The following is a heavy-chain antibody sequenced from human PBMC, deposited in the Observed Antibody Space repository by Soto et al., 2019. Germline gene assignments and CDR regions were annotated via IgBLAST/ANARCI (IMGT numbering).Heavy chain of an antibody. J-gene: IGHJ5*02. CDR3: TTVEMIVVVIAP. CDR1: GFTFSNAW. Sequence: GGSLRLSXAASGFTFSNAWMSWVRQAPGKGLEWVGRIKSKTDGGTTDYAAPVKGRFTISRGDSKHTLYLQMNSLKTEDTAVYYCTTVEMIVVVIAPWGQGTLVTVSS. CDR2: IKSKTDGGTT. D-gene: IGHD3-22*01. V-gene: IGHV3-15*01.